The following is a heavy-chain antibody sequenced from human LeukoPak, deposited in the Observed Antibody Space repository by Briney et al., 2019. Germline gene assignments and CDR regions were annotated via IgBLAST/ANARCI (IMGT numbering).Heavy chain of an antibody. CDR2: INHSGST. CDR1: GVSFSGFY. V-gene: IGHV4-34*01. J-gene: IGHJ4*02. Sequence: SETLSLTCAVYGVSFSGFYWSWIRQPPGKGLEWFGEINHSGSTNYNPSLKRRVTISVDTSKNQFSLKLSSVTAADTAVYYCARVGTTLWWATVTTKFDYWGQGTLVTVSS. D-gene: IGHD4-17*01. CDR3: ARVGTTLWWATVTTKFDY.